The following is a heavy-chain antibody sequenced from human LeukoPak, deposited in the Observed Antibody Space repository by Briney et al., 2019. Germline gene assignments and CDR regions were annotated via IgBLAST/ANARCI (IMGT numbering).Heavy chain of an antibody. CDR2: IYHGGST. J-gene: IGHJ4*02. CDR1: GYSISGGYY. V-gene: IGHV4-38-2*01. CDR3: ARTRFKTGYSYDSSGYFLDY. Sequence: SETLSLTCAASGYSISGGYYWGWVRQPPGKGLEWVGSIYHGGSTYYNPSLKSRVTISVDASKNQFSLSLSSVTAADTAVYYCARTRFKTGYSYDSSGYFLDYWGQGTLVTVSS. D-gene: IGHD3-22*01.